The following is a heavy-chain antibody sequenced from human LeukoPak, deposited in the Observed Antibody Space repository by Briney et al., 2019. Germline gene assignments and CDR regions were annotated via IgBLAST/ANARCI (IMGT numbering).Heavy chain of an antibody. D-gene: IGHD3-10*01. CDR3: AKGMGLLWFGEFVDY. Sequence: GGSLRLSCAASGFTFDDYAMHWVRQAPGKGLEWVSGISWNSGTIAYADSVKGRFTISRDNSKNTLYLQMNSLRAEDTAVYYCAKGMGLLWFGEFVDYWGQGTLVTVSS. CDR1: GFTFDDYA. V-gene: IGHV3-9*01. J-gene: IGHJ4*02. CDR2: ISWNSGTI.